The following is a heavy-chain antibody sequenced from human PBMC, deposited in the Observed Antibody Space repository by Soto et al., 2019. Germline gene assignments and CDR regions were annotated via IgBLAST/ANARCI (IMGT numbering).Heavy chain of an antibody. J-gene: IGHJ3*02. CDR3: TCTSGDYYGSENKNAFDI. CDR1: GFTFSGSA. D-gene: IGHD3-10*01. CDR2: IRSKTNTYAT. Sequence: SGGSLRLSCAASGFTFSGSAMHWVRQASGKRLEWVGRIRSKTNTYATVYAASLKGRFTISRDDSRDTAYLQVNSLKTEDTAVYYCTCTSGDYYGSENKNAFDIWGQGTMVTVSS. V-gene: IGHV3-73*01.